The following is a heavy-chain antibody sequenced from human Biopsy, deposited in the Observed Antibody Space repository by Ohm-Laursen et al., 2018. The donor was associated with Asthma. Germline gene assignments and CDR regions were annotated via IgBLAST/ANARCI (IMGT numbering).Heavy chain of an antibody. J-gene: IGHJ1*01. CDR3: ARTFHFWSPYHAEHYQL. D-gene: IGHD3-3*02. Sequence: SLRLSCAASGFTFGDYWMSWVRQVPGKGLGWVANIKHDGTEKNHVDSLKGRFTISRGNAKNSLYLQMNSLRAEDTAVYYCARTFHFWSPYHAEHYQLWGQGTLVTVSS. V-gene: IGHV3-7*01. CDR1: GFTFGDYW. CDR2: IKHDGTEK.